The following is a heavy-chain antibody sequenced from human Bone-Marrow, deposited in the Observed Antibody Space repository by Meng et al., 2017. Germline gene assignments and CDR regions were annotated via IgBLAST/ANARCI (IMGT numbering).Heavy chain of an antibody. CDR2: IYYSGTT. J-gene: IGHJ4*02. Sequence: QVQLQESGPGLVRPSEALCLTCTVSGGSVNSGSYAWSWIRQPPGKGMEWIGNIYYSGTTNYNPSLKSRVTISIDASKNQFSLMLSSLTAADTAVYYCARGQYYWGQGTLVTVSS. CDR1: GGSVNSGSYA. CDR3: ARGQYY. V-gene: IGHV4-61*01.